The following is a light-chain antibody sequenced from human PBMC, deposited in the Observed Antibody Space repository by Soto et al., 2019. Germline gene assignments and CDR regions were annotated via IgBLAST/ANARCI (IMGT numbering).Light chain of an antibody. J-gene: IGKJ1*01. V-gene: IGKV3-20*01. CDR3: HQYGSSPWT. Sequence: DIVLTQSPGTLSVSPGEIATLSCRASQSVNKNYLAWYQHKPGQAPRILIYAASNRAAGVPARFSGSGSGSDFTLTISRLAPEDFAVYYCHQYGSSPWTFGQGTKVEI. CDR2: AAS. CDR1: QSVNKNY.